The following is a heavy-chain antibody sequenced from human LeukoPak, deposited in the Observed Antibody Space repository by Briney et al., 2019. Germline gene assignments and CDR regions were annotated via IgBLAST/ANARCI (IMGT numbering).Heavy chain of an antibody. CDR3: VKVASVTTFGGTFDY. Sequence: GGSLRLSCSASGFTLSSYAMHWVRQAPGKGLEYVSAISSDGGRTYYADSVKGRFTISRDNSKNTLYLQMSSLRAEDTAVYYCVKVASVTTFGGTFDYWGQGTLVTVSS. D-gene: IGHD3-16*01. J-gene: IGHJ4*02. V-gene: IGHV3-64D*09. CDR1: GFTLSSYA. CDR2: ISSDGGRT.